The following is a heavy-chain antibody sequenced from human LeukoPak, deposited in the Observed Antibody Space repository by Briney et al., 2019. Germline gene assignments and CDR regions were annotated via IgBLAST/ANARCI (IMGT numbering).Heavy chain of an antibody. V-gene: IGHV1-2*06. CDR3: ARARGGAAAGTSLSFDY. CDR1: GYTFTGYY. Sequence: ASVKVSRKASGYTFTGYYMEWVRQAPGQGLEWMGRINPNSGGTNYAQKFEGRVTMTRDTSISTAYMDLSRLRSDDTAIYYCARARGGAAAGTSLSFDYWGQGTLVTVSS. D-gene: IGHD6-13*01. CDR2: INPNSGGT. J-gene: IGHJ4*02.